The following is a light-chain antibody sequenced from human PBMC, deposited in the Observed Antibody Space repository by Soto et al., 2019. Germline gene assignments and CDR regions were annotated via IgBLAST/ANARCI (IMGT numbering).Light chain of an antibody. J-gene: IGLJ2*01. CDR2: SNN. CDR3: ATWDDSLNGRVV. Sequence: QPVLTQPPSASGTPGQRVTISCSGSSSNIGSNTVSWYQHLPGTAPKLLIYSNNQRPSGVPGRFSSSKSGTSASLAISGLQSEDEADYYCATWDDSLNGRVVFGGGTKLTVL. CDR1: SSNIGSNT. V-gene: IGLV1-44*01.